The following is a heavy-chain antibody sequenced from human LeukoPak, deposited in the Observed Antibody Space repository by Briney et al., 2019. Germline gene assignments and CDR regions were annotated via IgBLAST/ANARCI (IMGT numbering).Heavy chain of an antibody. Sequence: GASVKVSCKASGYTFTRYDINWVRQATGQGREWMGWVNPNTVNTGYAQKFQGRVTMTRNTSLSTAYLELSSLRAEDTAVYYWARAWLISRLGDPCDIWGQGTMVTVSS. CDR2: VNPNTVNT. V-gene: IGHV1-8*01. J-gene: IGHJ3*02. CDR1: GYTFTRYD. D-gene: IGHD5-12*01. CDR3: ARAWLISRLGDPCDI.